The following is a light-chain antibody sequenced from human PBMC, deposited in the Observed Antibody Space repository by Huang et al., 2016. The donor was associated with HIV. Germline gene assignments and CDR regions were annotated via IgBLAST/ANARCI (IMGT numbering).Light chain of an antibody. CDR1: QSISTV. J-gene: IGKJ1*01. V-gene: IGKV1-5*01. CDR3: QQYNSVPWT. CDR2: DAS. Sequence: DIQMTQSSSTLSASVGDRVTITCRASQSISTVLAWYQQKPGRAPNLLIYDASTLESEVPSRFSGGRSGTDFALTISSLQPDDFVTYYCQQYNSVPWTFGQGTKVEV.